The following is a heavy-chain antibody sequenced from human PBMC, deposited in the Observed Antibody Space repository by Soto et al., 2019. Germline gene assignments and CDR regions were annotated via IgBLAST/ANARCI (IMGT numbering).Heavy chain of an antibody. Sequence: EVQLVESGGGLVQPGGSLRLSCAASRFSFSNHWMNWVRQVPGKGLEWVAIIKEDGSEEHYVDSVKGRFTISRDNAKISLYLQMNSLRVEDTAVYYCARGSGFLIDSWGQGTLVTVSS. J-gene: IGHJ4*02. D-gene: IGHD5-12*01. V-gene: IGHV3-7*04. CDR3: ARGSGFLIDS. CDR2: IKEDGSEE. CDR1: RFSFSNHW.